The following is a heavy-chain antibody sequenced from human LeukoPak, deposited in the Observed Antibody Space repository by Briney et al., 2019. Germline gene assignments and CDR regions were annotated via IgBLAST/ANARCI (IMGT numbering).Heavy chain of an antibody. Sequence: PGGSLRLSCGASGFTFNSYWMNWVRQAPGKGLEWVANIKRDGSEKYYVDSVKGRFTISRDNAKNSLDLQMNSLRVKDTAVYYCARLGPASSGWPESFDYWGQGTLVTVSS. D-gene: IGHD6-19*01. CDR3: ARLGPASSGWPESFDY. J-gene: IGHJ4*02. CDR1: GFTFNSYW. V-gene: IGHV3-7*03. CDR2: IKRDGSEK.